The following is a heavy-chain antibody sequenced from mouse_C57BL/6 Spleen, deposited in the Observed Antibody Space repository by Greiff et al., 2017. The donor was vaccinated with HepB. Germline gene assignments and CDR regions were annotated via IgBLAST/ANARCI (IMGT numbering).Heavy chain of an antibody. CDR2: IWSGGST. Sequence: VKLMESGPGLVQPSQSLSITCTVSGFSFTSYGVHWVRQSPGKGLEWLGVIWSGGSTDYNAAFISRLSISKDNSKSQVFFKMNSLQADDTAIYYCAWGGGYLFAYWGQGTLVTVSA. D-gene: IGHD2-2*01. V-gene: IGHV2-2*01. CDR1: GFSFTSYG. J-gene: IGHJ3*01. CDR3: AWGGGYLFAY.